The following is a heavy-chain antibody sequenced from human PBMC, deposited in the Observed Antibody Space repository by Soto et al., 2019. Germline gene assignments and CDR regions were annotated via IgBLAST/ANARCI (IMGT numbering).Heavy chain of an antibody. Sequence: QVQLVQSGAEVKKPGASVKVSCKTSGYTFTNFGLSWVRQAPGQGLEWMGWISAYNGNTNYAQNFQGRVTMTTATSTSKGYRGLRSLSSDDKALYYCARGEKPLDYWGQRALVTFSS. CDR2: ISAYNGNT. CDR1: GYTFTNFG. CDR3: ARGEKPLDY. J-gene: IGHJ4*02. V-gene: IGHV1-18*01. D-gene: IGHD1-26*01.